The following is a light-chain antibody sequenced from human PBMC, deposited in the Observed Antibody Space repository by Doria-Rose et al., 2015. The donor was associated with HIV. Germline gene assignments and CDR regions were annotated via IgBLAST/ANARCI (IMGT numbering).Light chain of an antibody. J-gene: IGKJ1*01. CDR2: DGS. CDR1: QSLSSTY. V-gene: IGKV3-20*01. Sequence: TQSPGTLSLSPGERATLSCRASQSLSSTYLAWYQQKPGQAPSLLIYDGSTRATGIPDRFSASGSGTDFTLTINRLVPEDFALYYCHQYGTSWTFGQGTKVEI. CDR3: HQYGTSWT.